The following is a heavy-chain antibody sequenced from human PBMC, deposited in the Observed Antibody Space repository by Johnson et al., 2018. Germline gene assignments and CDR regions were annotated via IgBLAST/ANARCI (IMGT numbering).Heavy chain of an antibody. V-gene: IGHV3-21*01. J-gene: IGHJ6*03. CDR1: GFTFSSYS. CDR2: ISSSSSYI. Sequence: VQLVESGGGLVKPGGSLRLSCAASGFTFSSYSMNWVRPAPGKGLEWVSSISSSSSYIYYADSVKGRFPISRDNAKNPLYLQKYSLRAEETAVYYCARGRERNYCSSTSCYWRRCYYYYYMDVWGKGTTVTVSS. CDR3: ARGRERNYCSSTSCYWRRCYYYYYMDV. D-gene: IGHD2-2*01.